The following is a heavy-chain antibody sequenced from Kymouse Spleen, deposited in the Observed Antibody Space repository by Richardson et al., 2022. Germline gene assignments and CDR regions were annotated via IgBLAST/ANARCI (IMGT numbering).Heavy chain of an antibody. CDR2: ISWNSGSI. V-gene: IGHV3-9*01. J-gene: IGHJ5*02. CDR3: TSDITGTTGWFDP. D-gene: IGHD1-7*01. Sequence: EVQLVESGGGLVQPGRSLRLSCAASGFTFDDYAMHWVRQAPGKGLEWVSGISWNSGSIGYADSVKGRFTISRDNAKNSLYLQMNSLRAEDTALYYCTSDITGTTGWFDPWGQGTLVTVSS. CDR1: GFTFDDYA.